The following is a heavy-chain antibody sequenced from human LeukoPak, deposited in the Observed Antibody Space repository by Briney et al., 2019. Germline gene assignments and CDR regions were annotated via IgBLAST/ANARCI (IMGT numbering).Heavy chain of an antibody. CDR2: ISHSGST. J-gene: IGHJ4*02. CDR3: AKTTYEIGPKFDY. V-gene: IGHV4-30-2*01. CDR1: GGSISSGGDY. Sequence: SETLSLTCTVSGGSISSGGDYWSWIRQPPGQGLEWIGYISHSGSTYYNPSLKSRVTISVDRSKNQFSLKLTSVTAADTALYYCAKTTYEIGPKFDYWGQGTLVTVSS. D-gene: IGHD3-9*01.